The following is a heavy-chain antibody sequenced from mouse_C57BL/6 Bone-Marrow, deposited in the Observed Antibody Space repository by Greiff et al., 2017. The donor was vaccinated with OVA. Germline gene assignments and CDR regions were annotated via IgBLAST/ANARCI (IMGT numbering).Heavy chain of an antibody. Sequence: EVQLQESGPELVKPGASVKIPCKASGYTFTDYNMDWVKQSHGKSLEWIGDINPNNGGTIYNQKFKGKATLTVDKSSSTAYMELRSLTSEDTAVYYCARSLFIYDGSLDDWGQGTTRTVSS. V-gene: IGHV1-18*01. D-gene: IGHD1-1*01. CDR3: ARSLFIYDGSLDD. J-gene: IGHJ2*01. CDR1: GYTFTDYN. CDR2: INPNNGGT.